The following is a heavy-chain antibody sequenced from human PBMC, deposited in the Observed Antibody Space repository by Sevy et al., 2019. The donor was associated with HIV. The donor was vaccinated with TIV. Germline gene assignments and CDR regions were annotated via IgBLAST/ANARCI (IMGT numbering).Heavy chain of an antibody. CDR2: IWFDGSNK. Sequence: GGSLRLSCATSGFTFNSYGMHWVRQAPGKGLEWVALIWFDGSNKYYADSVKGRFTISRDIVKNTLHLQMNRLGAEDTAVYYCAGGLEFYDYGDYGPAFTPDYWGQGTLVTVSS. V-gene: IGHV3-33*01. J-gene: IGHJ4*02. CDR1: GFTFNSYG. D-gene: IGHD4-17*01. CDR3: AGGLEFYDYGDYGPAFTPDY.